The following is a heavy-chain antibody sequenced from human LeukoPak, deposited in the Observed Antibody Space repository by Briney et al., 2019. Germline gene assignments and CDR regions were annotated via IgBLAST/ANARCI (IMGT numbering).Heavy chain of an antibody. CDR1: GFTVSSNY. J-gene: IGHJ6*02. D-gene: IGHD3-22*01. CDR3: ARNRYDSSGYYYYYYYGMDV. V-gene: IGHV3-53*04. Sequence: GGSLRLSCAASGFTVSSNYMSWVRQAPGKGLEWVSVIYSGGSTYYADSVKGRFTISRHNSKNTLYLQMNSLRAEDTAVYYCARNRYDSSGYYYYYYYGMDVWGQGTTVTVSS. CDR2: IYSGGST.